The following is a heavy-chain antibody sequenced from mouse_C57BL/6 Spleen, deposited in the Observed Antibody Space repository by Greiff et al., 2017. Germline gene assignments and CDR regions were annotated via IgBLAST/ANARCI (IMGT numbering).Heavy chain of an antibody. Sequence: EVKLVESGGGLVKPGGSLKLSCAASGFTFSDYGMHWVRQAPEKGLEWVAYISSGSSTIYYADTVKGRFTISRDNAKNTLFLQMTSLRSEDTAMYYCARPNYYYGSSCLYYYAMDYWGQGTSVTVSS. J-gene: IGHJ4*01. D-gene: IGHD1-1*01. CDR2: ISSGSSTI. CDR3: ARPNYYYGSSCLYYYAMDY. V-gene: IGHV5-17*01. CDR1: GFTFSDYG.